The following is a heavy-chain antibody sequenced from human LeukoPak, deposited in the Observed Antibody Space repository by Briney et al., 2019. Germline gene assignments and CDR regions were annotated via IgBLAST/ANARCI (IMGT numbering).Heavy chain of an antibody. Sequence: GGSLRLSCAASGFTVSSNYMSWVRQAPGKGLEWVSVIYSGGSTYYADSVKGRFTISRDNSKNTLYLQMNSLRAEDTAVYYCANAQLHAISYFDYWGQGTLVTVSS. J-gene: IGHJ4*02. CDR1: GFTVSSNY. CDR3: ANAQLHAISYFDY. D-gene: IGHD2-2*01. CDR2: IYSGGST. V-gene: IGHV3-53*01.